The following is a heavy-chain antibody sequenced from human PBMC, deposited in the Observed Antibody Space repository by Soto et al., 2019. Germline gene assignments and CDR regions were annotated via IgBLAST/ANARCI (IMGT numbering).Heavy chain of an antibody. CDR3: AKYRGDWGAFDY. CDR1: GFTFDDYA. V-gene: IGHV3-9*01. J-gene: IGHJ4*02. CDR2: ISWNSGSI. Sequence: EVQLVESGGGLVQPGRSLRLSCAASGFTFDDYAMHWVRQAPGKGLEWVSGISWNSGSIGYADSVKGRFTISRDNAKNSLYLQMISLRAEDTALHYCAKYRGDWGAFDYWGQGTLVTVSS. D-gene: IGHD1-26*01.